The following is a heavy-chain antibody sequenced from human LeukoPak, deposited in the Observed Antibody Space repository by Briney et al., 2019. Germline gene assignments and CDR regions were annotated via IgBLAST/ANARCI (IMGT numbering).Heavy chain of an antibody. CDR1: GFTFSTYW. J-gene: IGHJ4*02. Sequence: GGSLRLSCGASGFTFSTYWMAWVRQAPGKGLEWVANIKQDGSEKYYVDSVKGQFTISRDNAKNSLYLHMNSLRAEDTAVYYCARDQGLMVYWGQGSLVTVSS. V-gene: IGHV3-7*04. CDR3: ARDQGLMVY. D-gene: IGHD2-8*01. CDR2: IKQDGSEK.